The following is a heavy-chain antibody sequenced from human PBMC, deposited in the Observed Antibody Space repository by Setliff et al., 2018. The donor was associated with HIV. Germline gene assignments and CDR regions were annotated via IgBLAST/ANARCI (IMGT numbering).Heavy chain of an antibody. J-gene: IGHJ5*02. CDR1: GGSISTYY. D-gene: IGHD1-26*01. CDR3: VRNHEWALGT. V-gene: IGHV4-59*12. CDR2: VCQRGGI. Sequence: SETLSLTCNVSGGSISTYYWSWIRQPPGKGLEWLGEVCQRGGINYNPFLWSRASISMDKPRNYFSLEMASMTAADTAVYFCVRNHEWALGTWGQGLLVTVSS.